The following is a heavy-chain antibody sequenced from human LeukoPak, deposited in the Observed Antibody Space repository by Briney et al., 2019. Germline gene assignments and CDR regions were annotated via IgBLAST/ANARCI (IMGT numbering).Heavy chain of an antibody. CDR1: GGSISSYY. CDR2: IYYSGST. Sequence: WETLSLTCTVAGGSISSYYGGWIRQPRGKGLDWIGYIYYSGSTNDNPPLRSRVTISVDTSKNQFSLKLSSVSAADTAVYYCARGNPNWFDPWGQGTLVTVSS. V-gene: IGHV4-59*01. CDR3: ARGNPNWFDP. J-gene: IGHJ5*02.